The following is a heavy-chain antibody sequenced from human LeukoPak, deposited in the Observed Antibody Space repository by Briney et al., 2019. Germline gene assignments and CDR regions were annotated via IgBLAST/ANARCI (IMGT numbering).Heavy chain of an antibody. CDR2: IYGSGGT. Sequence: SETLSLTCTVSGGSISSYYWSWIRQPAGKGLEWIGRIYGSGGTNYNSSLKSRVTMSVDTSKNQFSLKLSSVTAADTAVYYCAREQLPQYYYYYMDVWGEGTTVTVSS. J-gene: IGHJ6*03. D-gene: IGHD1-26*01. CDR3: AREQLPQYYYYYMDV. V-gene: IGHV4-4*07. CDR1: GGSISSYY.